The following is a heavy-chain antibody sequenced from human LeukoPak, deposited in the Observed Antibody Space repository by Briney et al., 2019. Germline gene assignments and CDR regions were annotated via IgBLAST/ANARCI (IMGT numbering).Heavy chain of an antibody. V-gene: IGHV1-2*02. CDR1: GYTFTGYY. J-gene: IGHJ4*02. D-gene: IGHD4-23*01. CDR2: INPNSGGT. Sequence: ASVKVSCKASGYTFTGYYMHWVRQAPGQGLEWMGWINPNSGGTNYAQKFQGRVTMTRDTSISTAYMELSRLRSDDTAVYYCATTLGTVVNFDYWGQGTLVTVSS. CDR3: ATTLGTVVNFDY.